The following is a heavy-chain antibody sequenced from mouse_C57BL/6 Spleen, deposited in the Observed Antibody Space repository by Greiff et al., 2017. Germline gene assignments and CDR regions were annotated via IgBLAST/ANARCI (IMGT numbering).Heavy chain of an antibody. CDR2: IGRGSGTT. V-gene: IGHV5-17*01. J-gene: IGHJ3*01. CDR1: GFTFSNYG. D-gene: IGHD1-1*01. CDR3: ARAGYGSRVAGFAY. Sequence: EVQLVESGGGLVKPGGSLKLSCAASGFTFSNYGMHWVRQTPEKGLEWVADIGRGSGTTYYADTVKGRFTISRDNATNTLYLQMTSLRSEDTAMYYCARAGYGSRVAGFAYGGQGTLVTVSA.